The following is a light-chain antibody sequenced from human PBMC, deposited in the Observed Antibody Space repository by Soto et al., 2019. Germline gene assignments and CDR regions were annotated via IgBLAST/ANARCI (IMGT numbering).Light chain of an antibody. CDR3: PQYDSFPET. CDR2: GAS. V-gene: IGKV3-15*01. Sequence: AKSSVALSFKTRVQGTHSCRASQSISGTLAWYQQKPGKAPKLLIYGASTMATGFPARFSGSGSGTEFTLTISSLQSEDFAPYYCPQYDSFPETSGQGTKVDIK. J-gene: IGKJ1*01. CDR1: QSISGT.